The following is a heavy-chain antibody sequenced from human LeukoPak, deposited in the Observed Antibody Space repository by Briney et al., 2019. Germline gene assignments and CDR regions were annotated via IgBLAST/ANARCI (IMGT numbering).Heavy chain of an antibody. J-gene: IGHJ4*02. D-gene: IGHD5-24*01. CDR1: GYTFTSYG. Sequence: ASVKVSCKASGYTFTSYGISWVRQAPGQGLEWMGWISAYNGNTNYAQKLQGRVTMTTDTSTSTVYMELSSLRSEDTAVYYCARNRDGYKESFDYWGQGTLVTVSS. CDR2: ISAYNGNT. V-gene: IGHV1-18*01. CDR3: ARNRDGYKESFDY.